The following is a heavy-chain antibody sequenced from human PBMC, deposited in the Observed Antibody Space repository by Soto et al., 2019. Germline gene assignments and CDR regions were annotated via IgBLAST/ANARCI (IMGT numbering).Heavy chain of an antibody. CDR1: GGSFSGYY. J-gene: IGHJ5*02. CDR2: INHSGST. Sequence: PSETLSLTCAVYGGSFSGYYWSWIRQPPGKGLEWIGEINHSGSTNYNPSLKSRVTISVDTSKNQFSLKLSSVTAADTAVYYCARGSRITIFGVFIIGLQNWFDPWGQGTLVTVSS. V-gene: IGHV4-34*01. CDR3: ARGSRITIFGVFIIGLQNWFDP. D-gene: IGHD3-3*01.